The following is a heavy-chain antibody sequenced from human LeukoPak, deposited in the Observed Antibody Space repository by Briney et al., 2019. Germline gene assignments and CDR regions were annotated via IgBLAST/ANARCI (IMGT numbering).Heavy chain of an antibody. CDR3: ARDKAYGDSEDY. D-gene: IGHD4-17*01. J-gene: IGHJ4*02. V-gene: IGHV3-7*05. CDR1: GFTFNTYW. Sequence: LSGGSLRLSCVASGFTFNTYWMSWVRQAPGKGLEWVANINQDGSEKYYADSVKGRFTISRDNAKGSLFLQMNSLRGEDTAVYYCARDKAYGDSEDYWGQGALVTVSS. CDR2: INQDGSEK.